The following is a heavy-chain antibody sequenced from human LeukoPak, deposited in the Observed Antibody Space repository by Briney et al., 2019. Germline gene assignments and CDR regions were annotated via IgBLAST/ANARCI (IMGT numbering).Heavy chain of an antibody. Sequence: SVKVSCKASGGTFSSYAISWVRQAPGQGLEWMGGIIPTFGTANYAQKFQGRVTITADESTSTAYMELSSLRSEDTAVYYCARDRWDYCSSTSCYGGSLDYWGQGTLVTVSS. CDR3: ARDRWDYCSSTSCYGGSLDY. V-gene: IGHV1-69*13. D-gene: IGHD2-2*01. J-gene: IGHJ4*02. CDR1: GGTFSSYA. CDR2: IIPTFGTA.